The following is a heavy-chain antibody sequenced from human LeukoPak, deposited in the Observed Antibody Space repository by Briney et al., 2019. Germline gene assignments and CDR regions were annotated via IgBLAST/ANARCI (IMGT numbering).Heavy chain of an antibody. CDR3: AGVLPVAPYYGMDV. Sequence: LRLSCAASGFTFSSYAMHWLRQPPGKGLEWIGEINHSGSTNYNPSLKSRVTISIDTSKKQFSLKLSSVTAADTAVYYCAGVLPVAPYYGMDVWGKGTTVTISS. J-gene: IGHJ6*04. CDR2: INHSGST. D-gene: IGHD2-2*01. CDR1: GFTFSSYA. V-gene: IGHV4-34*08.